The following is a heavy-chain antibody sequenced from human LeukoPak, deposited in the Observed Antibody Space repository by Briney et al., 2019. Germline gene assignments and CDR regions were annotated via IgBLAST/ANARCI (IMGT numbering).Heavy chain of an antibody. Sequence: EPGGSLRLSRAASGFTFSSYWMSWVRQAPGKGLEWVANIKQDGSEKYYVDSVKGRFTISRDNAKNSLYLQMNSLRAEDTAVYYCAREGYSGYDKAIYFDYWGQGTLVTVSS. CDR1: GFTFSSYW. CDR2: IKQDGSEK. V-gene: IGHV3-7*01. J-gene: IGHJ4*02. D-gene: IGHD5-12*01. CDR3: AREGYSGYDKAIYFDY.